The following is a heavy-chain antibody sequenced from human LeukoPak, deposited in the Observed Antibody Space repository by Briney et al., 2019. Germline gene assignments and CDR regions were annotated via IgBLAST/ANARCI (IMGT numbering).Heavy chain of an antibody. CDR2: IIPILGIA. CDR1: GGTFSSYT. V-gene: IGHV1-69*02. J-gene: IGHJ3*02. Sequence: GASVKVSCKASGGTFSSYTISWVRQAPGQGLEWMGRIIPILGIANYAQKLQGRVTMTTDPSTSTAYMELSSLRSEDTAVYYYARGYYDSSGYCDAFDIWGQGTMVTVSS. CDR3: ARGYYDSSGYCDAFDI. D-gene: IGHD3-22*01.